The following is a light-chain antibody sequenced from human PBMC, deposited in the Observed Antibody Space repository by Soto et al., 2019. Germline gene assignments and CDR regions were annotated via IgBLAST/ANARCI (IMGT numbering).Light chain of an antibody. V-gene: IGKV1-33*01. J-gene: IGKJ1*01. Sequence: DIKMNHSPSSLSASVGDRVAMTGRASQSISSYLNWYQQKPGKAPKLLIYDASNLQTGVPSRFSGSGSGTDFNLTISSLQPEDIATYYCQQYDSLPRTFGQGTKVDIK. CDR3: QQYDSLPRT. CDR1: QSISSY. CDR2: DAS.